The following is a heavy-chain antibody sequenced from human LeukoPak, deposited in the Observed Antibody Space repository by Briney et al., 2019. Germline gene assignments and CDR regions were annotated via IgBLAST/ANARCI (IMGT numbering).Heavy chain of an antibody. CDR2: INHSGST. Sequence: SETLSLTCAVYSGSFSGYYWSWIREPPGKGLEWIGEINHSGSTNYNPSLKSRVTISVDTSKNQFSLKLSSVTAADTAVYYCARAAGGRRDFDYWGQGTLVTVSS. V-gene: IGHV4-34*01. J-gene: IGHJ4*02. D-gene: IGHD4-23*01. CDR1: SGSFSGYY. CDR3: ARAAGGRRDFDY.